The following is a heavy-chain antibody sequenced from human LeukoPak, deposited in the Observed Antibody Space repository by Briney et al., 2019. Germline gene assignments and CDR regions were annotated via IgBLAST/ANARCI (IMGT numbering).Heavy chain of an antibody. V-gene: IGHV1-69*04. CDR2: IIPILGIA. Sequence: GAPVKVSCKASGGTFSSYAISWVRQAPGQGLEWMGRIIPILGIANYAQKFQGRVTITADKSTSTAYMELSSLRSEDTAVYYCAREPPARSLYGDYSPAIDYWGQGTLVTVSS. J-gene: IGHJ4*02. CDR1: GGTFSSYA. CDR3: AREPPARSLYGDYSPAIDY. D-gene: IGHD4-17*01.